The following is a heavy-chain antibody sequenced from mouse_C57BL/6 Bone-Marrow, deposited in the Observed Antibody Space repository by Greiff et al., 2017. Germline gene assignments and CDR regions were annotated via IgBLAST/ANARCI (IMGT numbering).Heavy chain of an antibody. CDR2: IDPENGDT. CDR1: GFNIKDDY. J-gene: IGHJ1*03. D-gene: IGHD1-1*01. Sequence: EVKLMESGAELVRPGASVKLSCTASGFNIKDDYMHWVKQRPEQGLEWIGWIDPENGDTEYASKFQGKATITADTSSNTAYLQLSSLTSEDTAVYYCTLLLLRRYFDVWGTGTTVTVSS. V-gene: IGHV14-4*01. CDR3: TLLLLRRYFDV.